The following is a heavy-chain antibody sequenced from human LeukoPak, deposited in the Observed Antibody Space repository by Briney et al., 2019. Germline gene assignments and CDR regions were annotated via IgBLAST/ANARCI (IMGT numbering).Heavy chain of an antibody. CDR2: INWNGGST. J-gene: IGHJ4*02. D-gene: IGHD6-19*01. CDR1: GFTFSDFY. V-gene: IGHV3-20*04. Sequence: GGSLRLSCTAPGFTFSDFYMSWVRQAPGKGLEWVSGINWNGGSTGYADSVKGRFTISRDNAKNSLYLQMNSLRAEDTALYYCASRSGWYVYWGQGTLVTVSS. CDR3: ASRSGWYVY.